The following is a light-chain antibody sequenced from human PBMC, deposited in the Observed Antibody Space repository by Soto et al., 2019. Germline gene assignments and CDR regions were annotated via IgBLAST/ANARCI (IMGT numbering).Light chain of an antibody. CDR1: QSISSY. Sequence: DIQMTQSPSSLSASVGDRVTITCRASQSISSYLNWYQQKPGKAPKLLIYAASSLQSGFPSRFSGSGSGTDFTLTISSLQPEDFATYYCQQSYSTPLTFVGGTKVEIK. J-gene: IGKJ4*01. V-gene: IGKV1-39*01. CDR2: AAS. CDR3: QQSYSTPLT.